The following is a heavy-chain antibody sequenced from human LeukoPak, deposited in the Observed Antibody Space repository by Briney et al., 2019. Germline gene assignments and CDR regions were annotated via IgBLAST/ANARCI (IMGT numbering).Heavy chain of an antibody. Sequence: SETLSLTCTVSGGSISSSSYYWGWIRQPPGKGLEWIGSIYYSGSTYYNPSLKSRVTISVDTSKNQFSLKLSSVTAADTAVYHCARRNIWFGEFSFDYWGQGTLFTVSS. J-gene: IGHJ4*02. CDR1: GGSISSSSYY. D-gene: IGHD3-10*01. V-gene: IGHV4-39*01. CDR3: ARRNIWFGEFSFDY. CDR2: IYYSGST.